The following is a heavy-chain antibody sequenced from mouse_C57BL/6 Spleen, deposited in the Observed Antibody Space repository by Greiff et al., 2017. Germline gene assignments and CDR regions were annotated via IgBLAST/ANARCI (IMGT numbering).Heavy chain of an antibody. CDR3: ARTLMDY. CDR2: INPSSGST. CDR1: GYTFTSYT. Sequence: VQLQQSGAELARPGASVKMSCKASGYTFTSYTMHWVKQRPGQGLEWIGYINPSSGSTKYNQKFKDKATLTADKSSSTAYRQLSSLTSENSAVYYCARTLMDYWGQGTSVTVSS. J-gene: IGHJ4*01. V-gene: IGHV1-4*01.